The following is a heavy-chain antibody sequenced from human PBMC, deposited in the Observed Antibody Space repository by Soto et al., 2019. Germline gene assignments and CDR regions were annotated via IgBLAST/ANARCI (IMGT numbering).Heavy chain of an antibody. CDR2: IYHSGST. D-gene: IGHD3-22*01. CDR3: ARDEYYYDSSGLRSDAFDI. V-gene: IGHV4-30-2*01. J-gene: IGHJ3*02. Sequence: SETLSLTCAVSGGSISSGGYSWSWIRQPPGKGLEWIGYIYHSGSTYYNPSLKSRVTISVDRSKNQFSLKLSSVTAADTAVYYCARDEYYYDSSGLRSDAFDIWGQGTMVTVSS. CDR1: GGSISSGGYS.